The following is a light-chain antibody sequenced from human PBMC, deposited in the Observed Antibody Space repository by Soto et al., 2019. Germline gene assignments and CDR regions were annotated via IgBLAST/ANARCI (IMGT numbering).Light chain of an antibody. CDR1: QSISDT. Sequence: ETVMTQAPATLSVSPGGRATLSCRASQSISDTLAWYQQKPGQAPRLLIHGASTRATGFPARFSGSGSGTDFTLTISRLEPEDIAVYYCQQYDWAPRTFGQGTKVDIK. V-gene: IGKV3-15*01. CDR2: GAS. CDR3: QQYDWAPRT. J-gene: IGKJ1*01.